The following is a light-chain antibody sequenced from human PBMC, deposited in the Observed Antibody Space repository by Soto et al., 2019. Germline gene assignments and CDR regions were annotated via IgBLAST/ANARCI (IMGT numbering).Light chain of an antibody. V-gene: IGKV3-20*01. CDR1: QSTTRDF. J-gene: IGKJ2*01. CDR3: QHYGGSPPYT. CDR2: GAS. Sequence: EIVLTQSPGTLSLSPGERATLSCRASQSTTRDFLAWYQQKPGQAPRLLMSGASSRATGLPARFTGSGSGRNFPLTITRLESEDFAVYYCQHYGGSPPYTFGQGTRLEIK.